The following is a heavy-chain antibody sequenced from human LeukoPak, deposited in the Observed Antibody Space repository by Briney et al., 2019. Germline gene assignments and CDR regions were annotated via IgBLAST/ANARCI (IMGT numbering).Heavy chain of an antibody. D-gene: IGHD2-15*01. V-gene: IGHV1-69*13. CDR3: ARDPLGVVAATYYYYYGMDV. CDR1: GGTFSSYA. Sequence: GASVRVSCTASGGTFSSYAISWVRQAPGQGLEWMGGIIPIFGTANYAQKFQGRVTITADESTSTAYMELRSLRSDDTAVYYCARDPLGVVAATYYYYYGMDVWGQGTTVTVSS. J-gene: IGHJ6*02. CDR2: IIPIFGTA.